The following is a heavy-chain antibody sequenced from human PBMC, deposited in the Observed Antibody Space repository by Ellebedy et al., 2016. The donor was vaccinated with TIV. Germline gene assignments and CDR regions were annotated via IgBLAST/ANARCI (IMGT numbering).Heavy chain of an antibody. CDR3: ARDSDGDYTSFDL. V-gene: IGHV4-39*07. D-gene: IGHD4-17*01. J-gene: IGHJ2*01. CDR1: GGSISSSSYF. Sequence: MPGGSLRLSCTVSGGSISSSSYFWGWIRQPPGKGLEWIGSIFYSGTTYYNPSLKSRVTSSVDTSKNQFSLKLTSVTAADTAVYFCARDSDGDYTSFDLWGRGALVIVSS. CDR2: IFYSGTT.